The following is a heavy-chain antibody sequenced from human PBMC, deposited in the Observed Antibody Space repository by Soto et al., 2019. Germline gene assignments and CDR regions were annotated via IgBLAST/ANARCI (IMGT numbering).Heavy chain of an antibody. J-gene: IGHJ5*02. D-gene: IGHD5-18*01. CDR3: ASTKIRLWLRPKYTWSDP. Sequence: PGKGLEWIGYIYYSGSTYYNPSLKSRVTISVDTSKNQFSLKLSSVTAADTAVYYCASTKIRLWLRPKYTWSDPRRQGTQVTVSS. CDR2: IYYSGST. V-gene: IGHV4-31*02.